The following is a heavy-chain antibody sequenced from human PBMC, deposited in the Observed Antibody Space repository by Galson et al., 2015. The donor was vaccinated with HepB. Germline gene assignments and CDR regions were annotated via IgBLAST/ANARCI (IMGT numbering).Heavy chain of an antibody. Sequence: SLRLSCAASGFTFSDYYMSWIRQAPGKGLEWVSYISNSGTYTIYADSVKGRFTISRDNAKNSLYLQMNSLRAEDTALYYCARTPNYYMDVRGKGTTVTVSS. CDR3: ARTPNYYMDV. CDR1: GFTFSDYY. V-gene: IGHV3-11*06. J-gene: IGHJ6*03. CDR2: ISNSGTYT.